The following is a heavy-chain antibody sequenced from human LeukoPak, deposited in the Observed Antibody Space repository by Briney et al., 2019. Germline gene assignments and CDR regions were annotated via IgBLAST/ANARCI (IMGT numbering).Heavy chain of an antibody. Sequence: SETLSLTRTVSGGSISSSSYYWGWIRQPPGKGLEWIGSIYYSGSTNYNPSLKSRVTISVDTSENQFSLKLSSVTAADTAVYFCARDSGVEARPGYMDVWGKGTTVTVSS. J-gene: IGHJ6*03. D-gene: IGHD6-6*01. CDR2: IYYSGST. V-gene: IGHV4-39*07. CDR3: ARDSGVEARPGYMDV. CDR1: GGSISSSSYY.